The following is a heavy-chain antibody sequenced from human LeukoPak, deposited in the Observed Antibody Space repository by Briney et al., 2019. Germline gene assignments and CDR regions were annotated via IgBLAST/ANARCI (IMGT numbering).Heavy chain of an antibody. V-gene: IGHV1-46*04. D-gene: IGHD6-13*01. CDR2: INPSDGTT. J-gene: IGHJ6*02. Sequence: GASVKVSCKASGYTFTGYYMHWVRQAPGQGLEWMGMINPSDGTTKSAQKLQGRVTMTGDTSTSTVYMELSSLTSDDSAVYYCGRHVLSIAAAGHFYYYGMDVWGHGTTVTVSS. CDR1: GYTFTGYY. CDR3: GRHVLSIAAAGHFYYYGMDV.